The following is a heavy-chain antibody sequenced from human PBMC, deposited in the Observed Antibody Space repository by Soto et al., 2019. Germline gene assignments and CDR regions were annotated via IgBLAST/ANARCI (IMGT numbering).Heavy chain of an antibody. CDR3: ARDKDDYGDYGDY. J-gene: IGHJ4*02. V-gene: IGHV3-30-3*01. CDR1: GFSLRSYA. CDR2: ISSDGSNK. Sequence: QVQLVESGGGVVQPGRSLRLSCAASGFSLRSYAMYWVRQAPGKGLEWVAIISSDGSNKHYADSVKGRFTISRDNSKNTLYLQMNSLRAEDSALYYCARDKDDYGDYGDYWGQGTLVTVSS. D-gene: IGHD4-17*01.